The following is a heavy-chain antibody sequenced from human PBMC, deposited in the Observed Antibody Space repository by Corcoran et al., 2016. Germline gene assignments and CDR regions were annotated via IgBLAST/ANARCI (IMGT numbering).Heavy chain of an antibody. V-gene: IGHV4-34*01. CDR2: INHSGST. D-gene: IGHD5-12*01. CDR1: CGSFSGYY. J-gene: IGHJ6*02. Sequence: QVLLQQWGAGLLKPSETLSLTCAVYCGSFSGYYWSWIRQPPGKGLEWIGEINHSGSTNYNPSLKSRVTISVDTSKNQFSLKVSSVTAADTAVYYGARGGYSGYESYYYYYGMDVWGQGTTVTGSS. CDR3: ARGGYSGYESYYYYYGMDV.